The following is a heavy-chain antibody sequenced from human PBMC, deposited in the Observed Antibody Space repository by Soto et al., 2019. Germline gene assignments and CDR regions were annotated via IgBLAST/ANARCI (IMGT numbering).Heavy chain of an antibody. CDR2: LYTEGTT. CDR3: VRPRPSGENYGMDV. V-gene: IGHV3-53*01. D-gene: IGHD3-16*01. J-gene: IGHJ6*02. CDR1: GLTVSHNY. Sequence: LRLSCVASGLTVSHNYMAWVRQAPEMGLEWVSILYTEGTTYYADSVKGRFTISRDSSKNTLFLQMDSLRAEDTAVYYCVRPRPSGENYGMDVWGQGTTVTVSS.